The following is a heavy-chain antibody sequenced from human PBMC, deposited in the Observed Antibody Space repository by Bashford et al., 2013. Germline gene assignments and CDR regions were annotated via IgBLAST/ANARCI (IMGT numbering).Heavy chain of an antibody. CDR2: IYYSGGT. Sequence: SETLSLTCTVSGGSISNYYWSWIRQPPGKGLEWIGYIYYSGGTNYSPSLKSRVTISVDTSKNQFSLKLSSVTAADTAVYYCARDPSVDRGIVNWSDVGVFDIWGQGTMVTVSS. CDR3: ARDPSVDRGIVNWSDVGVFDI. CDR1: GGSISNYY. D-gene: IGHD1-1*01. V-gene: IGHV4-59*01. J-gene: IGHJ3*02.